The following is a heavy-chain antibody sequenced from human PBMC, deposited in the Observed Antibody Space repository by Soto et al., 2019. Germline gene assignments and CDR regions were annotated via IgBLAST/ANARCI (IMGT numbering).Heavy chain of an antibody. CDR2: IIVIIGTA. D-gene: IGHD3-22*01. CDR1: GYTFDKYA. V-gene: IGHV1-69*13. Sequence: SVKVSCKASGYTFDKYAIHWVRQAPGQRLEWMGGIIVIIGTANYAQTFQGRVTITADESTTTAYMELSSLRSEDTAVYYCARDVYYYDSSGPFDYWGQGTLVTVSS. CDR3: ARDVYYYDSSGPFDY. J-gene: IGHJ4*02.